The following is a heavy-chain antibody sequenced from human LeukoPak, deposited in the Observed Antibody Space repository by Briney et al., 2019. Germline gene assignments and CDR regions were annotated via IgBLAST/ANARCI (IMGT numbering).Heavy chain of an antibody. CDR3: ARDARGVYGTMIVDAFDI. CDR1: GFTFSSYS. J-gene: IGHJ3*02. Sequence: PGGSLRLSCAASGFTFSSYSMNWVRQAPGKGLEWVSSISSSSSYIYYADSVKGRFTISRDNAKNSLYLQMNSLRAEDTAVYYCARDARGVYGTMIVDAFDIWGQGTMVTVSS. D-gene: IGHD3-22*01. V-gene: IGHV3-21*01. CDR2: ISSSSSYI.